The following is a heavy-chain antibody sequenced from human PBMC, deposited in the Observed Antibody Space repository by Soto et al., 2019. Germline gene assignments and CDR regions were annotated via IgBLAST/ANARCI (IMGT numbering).Heavy chain of an antibody. D-gene: IGHD6-13*01. CDR3: ARDLAAGDY. CDR1: GYTFINYS. J-gene: IGHJ4*02. Sequence: QVQLVQSGAEVKKPGASVKLSCKASGYTFINYSIHWVRQAPGQGLEWMGIYNPTSGSTNYAQKFQARVALTMYTSTSTVYMVLSSLRFVDTAVYYCARDLAAGDYWGQGTLVTVSS. V-gene: IGHV1-46*01. CDR2: YNPTSGST.